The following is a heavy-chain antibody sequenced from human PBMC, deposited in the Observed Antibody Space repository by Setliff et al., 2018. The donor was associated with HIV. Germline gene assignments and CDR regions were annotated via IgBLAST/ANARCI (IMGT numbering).Heavy chain of an antibody. CDR3: ARAFYGISAGYYYFDV. J-gene: IGHJ4*02. CDR1: GGSISSSSYY. CDR2: IYYSGST. V-gene: IGHV4-39*02. D-gene: IGHD3-9*01. Sequence: SETLSLTCTVSGGSISSSSYYWGWIRQPPGKGLEWIGSIYYSGSTYYNPSLKSRVTMSVDTSKNQFSLKLTSVTAADMAVYYCARAFYGISAGYYYFDVWGQGALVTVSS.